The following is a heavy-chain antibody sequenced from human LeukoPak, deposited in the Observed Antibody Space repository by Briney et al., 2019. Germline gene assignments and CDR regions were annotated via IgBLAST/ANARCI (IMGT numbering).Heavy chain of an antibody. CDR3: AKTYCSSTSCYTGGFDA. V-gene: IGHV3-23*01. Sequence: GGSLRLSCAASGFTFSSYAMSWVRQAPGKGLEWVSAISGSGNSTYYADSVKGRLTISRDNSKNTLYLQMNSLRAEDTAVYYCAKTYCSSTSCYTGGFDAWGQGTLVTVSS. CDR1: GFTFSSYA. D-gene: IGHD2-2*02. CDR2: ISGSGNST. J-gene: IGHJ5*02.